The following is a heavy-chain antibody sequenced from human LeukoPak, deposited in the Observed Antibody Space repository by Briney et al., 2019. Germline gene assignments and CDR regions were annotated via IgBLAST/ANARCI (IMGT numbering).Heavy chain of an antibody. D-gene: IGHD3-16*02. V-gene: IGHV3-23*01. CDR3: AKTVSGSYSYQGGDY. CDR2: ISGSGENT. J-gene: IGHJ4*02. Sequence: GGSLRLSCAASGFTFSSYALSWVRQAPGKGLEWVSAISGSGENTNYADSVKGRFTMSRDNSRNMLYLQMNSLRDEDTAKYYCAKTVSGSYSYQGGDYWGQGTLVTVSS. CDR1: GFTFSSYA.